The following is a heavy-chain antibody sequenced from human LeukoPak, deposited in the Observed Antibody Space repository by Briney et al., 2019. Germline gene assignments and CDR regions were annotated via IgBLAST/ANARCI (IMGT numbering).Heavy chain of an antibody. V-gene: IGHV4-59*02. Sequence: SETLSLTCSVSGGSVSRDYWSWIRQPPGKRLEWLGYIYNIGGTNYNPSLKSRVSISVDTSKNQFSLMLTSVTAADTAVYYCAREAVDGTLDYWGQGALVTVSS. J-gene: IGHJ4*02. CDR2: IYNIGGT. CDR3: AREAVDGTLDY. CDR1: GGSVSRDY. D-gene: IGHD6-19*01.